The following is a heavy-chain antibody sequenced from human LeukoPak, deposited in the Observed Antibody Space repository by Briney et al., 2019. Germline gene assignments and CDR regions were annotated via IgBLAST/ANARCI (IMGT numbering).Heavy chain of an antibody. Sequence: GSLRLSCAASGFTFRGSAMHWVRQASGKGLEWVGRIRSKANSYATAYAASVKGRFTISRDDSKNTTYLQMNSLKTEDTAVYYCTSRPLLSYYGSGRTRSDYWGQGTLVTVSS. D-gene: IGHD3-10*01. J-gene: IGHJ4*02. CDR3: TSRPLLSYYGSGRTRSDY. CDR2: IRSKANSYAT. V-gene: IGHV3-73*01. CDR1: GFTFRGSA.